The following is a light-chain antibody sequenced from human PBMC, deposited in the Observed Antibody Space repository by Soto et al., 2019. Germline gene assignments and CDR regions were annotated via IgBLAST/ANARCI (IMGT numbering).Light chain of an antibody. CDR3: AAWDDSLSGVV. CDR1: SSNIGSNY. CDR2: RNN. V-gene: IGLV1-47*01. Sequence: QSVLTQPPSASGTPGQGVTISCSGSSSNIGSNYVYWYQQFPGTAPKLLIYRNNERPSGVPDRFSGSKSGTSASLAISGLRPEDEANFYCAAWDDSLSGVVFGGGTQLTVL. J-gene: IGLJ2*01.